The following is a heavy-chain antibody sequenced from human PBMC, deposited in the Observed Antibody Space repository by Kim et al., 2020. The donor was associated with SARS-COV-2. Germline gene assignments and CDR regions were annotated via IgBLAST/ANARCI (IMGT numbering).Heavy chain of an antibody. V-gene: IGHV4-59*01. CDR3: ARVGNWYSGGWSYFDY. CDR2: IYYSGST. CDR1: GGSISSYY. D-gene: IGHD6-19*01. Sequence: SETLSLTCTVSGGSISSYYWSWIRQPPGKGLEWIGYIYYSGSTNYNPSLKSRVTISVDTSKNQFSLKLSSVTAADTAVYYCARVGNWYSGGWSYFDYWGQGNLVTVSS. J-gene: IGHJ4*02.